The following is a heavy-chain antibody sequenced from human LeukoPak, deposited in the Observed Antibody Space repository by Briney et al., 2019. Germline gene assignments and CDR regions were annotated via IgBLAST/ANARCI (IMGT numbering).Heavy chain of an antibody. D-gene: IGHD5-18*01. Sequence: SVKVSFKASGGTFSIYAISWVRQAPGQGLEWMGRIIPILGIANYAQKFQGRVTITADKSTSTAYMELSSLRSEDTAVYYCARDRYSYAATPNWFDPWGQGTLVTVSS. V-gene: IGHV1-69*04. CDR3: ARDRYSYAATPNWFDP. CDR2: IIPILGIA. J-gene: IGHJ5*02. CDR1: GGTFSIYA.